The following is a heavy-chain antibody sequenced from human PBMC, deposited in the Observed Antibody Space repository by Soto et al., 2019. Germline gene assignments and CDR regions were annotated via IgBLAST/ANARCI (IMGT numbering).Heavy chain of an antibody. J-gene: IGHJ6*03. CDR3: ARERFGCSSTSCYYYYYYMDV. V-gene: IGHV1-3*01. D-gene: IGHD2-2*01. CDR2: INAGNGNT. CDR1: GYTFTSYA. Sequence: ASVKVSCKASGYTFTSYAMHWVRQAPGQRLEWMGWINAGNGNTKYSQKFQGRVTITRDTSASTAYMELSSLRSEDTAVYYCARERFGCSSTSCYYYYYYMDVWGKGTTVTVSS.